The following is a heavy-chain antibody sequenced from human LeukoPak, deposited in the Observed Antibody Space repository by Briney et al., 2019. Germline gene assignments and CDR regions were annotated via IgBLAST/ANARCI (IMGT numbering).Heavy chain of an antibody. Sequence: GGSLRLSCAASGFTFSSYAMPWVRQAPGKGLEWVAVISYDGSNKYYADSVKGRFTISRDNSKNTLYLQMNSLRAEDTAVYYCAKVSSGWYSHSWGQGTLVTVSS. CDR1: GFTFSSYA. D-gene: IGHD6-19*01. V-gene: IGHV3-30*18. CDR3: AKVSSGWYSHS. CDR2: ISYDGSNK. J-gene: IGHJ4*02.